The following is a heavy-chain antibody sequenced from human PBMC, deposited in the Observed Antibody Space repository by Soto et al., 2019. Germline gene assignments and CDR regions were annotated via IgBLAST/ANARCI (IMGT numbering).Heavy chain of an antibody. D-gene: IGHD6-19*01. V-gene: IGHV3-30-3*01. CDR3: ASALRIAVAGPDY. CDR2: ISSDGSNK. CDR1: GFTFSSYA. Sequence: QVQLVESGGGVVQPGRSLRLSCAASGFTFSSYAMHWVRQAPGKGLEWVAVISSDGSNKYYADSVKGRFTISRDNSKNTLYLQMNGLRAEDTAVYYCASALRIAVAGPDYWGQGTLATVSS. J-gene: IGHJ4*02.